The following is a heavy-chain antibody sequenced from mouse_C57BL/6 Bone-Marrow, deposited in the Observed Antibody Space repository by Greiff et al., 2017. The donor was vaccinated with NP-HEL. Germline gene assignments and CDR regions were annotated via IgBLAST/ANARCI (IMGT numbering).Heavy chain of an antibody. CDR2: IPPNSGST. CDR3: AAGGYYSNSYWYFDV. V-gene: IGHV1-64*01. J-gene: IGHJ1*03. D-gene: IGHD2-5*01. Sequence: QVQLQQPGAELVKPGASVKLSCKASGYTFTSYWMHWVKQRPGQGLEWIGMIPPNSGSTNYNEKFKSKATLTVDKSSSTAYMQLSSLTSEDSAVYYWAAGGYYSNSYWYFDVWGTGTTVTVSS. CDR1: GYTFTSYW.